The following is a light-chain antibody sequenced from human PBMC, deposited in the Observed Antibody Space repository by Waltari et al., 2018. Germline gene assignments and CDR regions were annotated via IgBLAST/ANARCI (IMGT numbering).Light chain of an antibody. CDR2: KAS. V-gene: IGKV1-5*03. CDR1: QSISNW. J-gene: IGKJ2*01. CDR3: QQYNTYSS. Sequence: DIQMTQSPSSLSASVADRVTITCRASQSISNWSAWYQQKPGKAPILLIYKASILKSGVPSRFSGSGSGTQFTLTISSLQPGDFATYYCQQYNTYSSFGQGTKLEIK.